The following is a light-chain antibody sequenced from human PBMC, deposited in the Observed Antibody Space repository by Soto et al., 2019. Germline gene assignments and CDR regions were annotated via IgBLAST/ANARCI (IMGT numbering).Light chain of an antibody. CDR1: SSDIGGYNY. J-gene: IGLJ1*01. Sequence: QSVLTQPPSASGSPGQSVTISCTGTSSDIGGYNYVSWYQQHPGKVPKLIIYEVIKRPSGAPDRFSGSRSGNTASLTVSGLQAEDEADYYCSSYEGTNNLYVFGTGTKLTVL. V-gene: IGLV2-8*01. CDR2: EVI. CDR3: SSYEGTNNLYV.